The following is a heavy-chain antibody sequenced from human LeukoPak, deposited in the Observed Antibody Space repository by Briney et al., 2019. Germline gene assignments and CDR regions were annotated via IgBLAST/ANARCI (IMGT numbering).Heavy chain of an antibody. J-gene: IGHJ2*01. CDR2: INPSGGNT. CDR1: GYTFTSYY. CDR3: ARLLSSGWYFDL. D-gene: IGHD3-10*01. Sequence: ASVKVSCKASGYTFTSYYIHWVRQAPGQGLEWMGIINPSGGNTSYAQKFQGRVTMTRDTSISTAYMELSRLRSDDTAVYYCARLLSSGWYFDLWGRGTLVTVSS. V-gene: IGHV1-46*01.